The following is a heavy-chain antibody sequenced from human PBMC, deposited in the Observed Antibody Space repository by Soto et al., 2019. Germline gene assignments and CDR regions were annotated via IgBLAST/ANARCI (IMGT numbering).Heavy chain of an antibody. CDR3: AKDRGYGSGSYPDY. Sequence: QVQLVESGGGVVQPGRSLRLACAASGFTFRSYGMHWVRQAPGKGLEWVAVISYDGSHKYDADSVKGRFTISRDNSKNTLYLQMNSLRADDTAVYYCAKDRGYGSGSYPDYWGQGTLVTVSS. CDR2: ISYDGSHK. CDR1: GFTFRSYG. D-gene: IGHD3-10*01. V-gene: IGHV3-30*18. J-gene: IGHJ4*02.